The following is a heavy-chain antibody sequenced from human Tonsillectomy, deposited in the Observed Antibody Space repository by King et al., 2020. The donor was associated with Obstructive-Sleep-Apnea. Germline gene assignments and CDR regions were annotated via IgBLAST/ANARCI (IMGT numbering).Heavy chain of an antibody. Sequence: VQLVESGGGLVQPGGSLRLSCAASGFTFSSYAMSWVRQAPGKGLEWVSAISGSGGSTYYADSVKGRLTISRDNSKNTLYLQMNSLRAEDTAVYYCAKSYYYGTGSYEAFRTTQIHYFDYWGQGTLVTVSS. CDR1: GFTFSSYA. CDR3: AKSYYYGTGSYEAFRTTQIHYFDY. V-gene: IGHV3-23*04. J-gene: IGHJ4*02. CDR2: ISGSGGST. D-gene: IGHD3-10*01.